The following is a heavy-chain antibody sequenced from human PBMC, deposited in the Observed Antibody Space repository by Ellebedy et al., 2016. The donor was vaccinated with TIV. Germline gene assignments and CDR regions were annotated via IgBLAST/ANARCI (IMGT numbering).Heavy chain of an antibody. CDR1: GGSTNSYY. CDR2: IYYRGST. V-gene: IGHV4-59*01. J-gene: IGHJ5*01. Sequence: MPSETLSLTCTVSGGSTNSYYWSWIRQSTGKGLEWVGYIYYRGSTYYSPSLNSQVTISEDASKNQFSLRLTSVTAADTSVYYCARDNYDYGSPNWFDPWGQGTLVTVSS. CDR3: ARDNYDYGSPNWFDP. D-gene: IGHD3-10*01.